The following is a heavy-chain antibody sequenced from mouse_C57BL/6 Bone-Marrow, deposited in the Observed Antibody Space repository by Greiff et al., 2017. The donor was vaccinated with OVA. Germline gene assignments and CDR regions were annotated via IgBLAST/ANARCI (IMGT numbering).Heavy chain of an antibody. CDR2: IHPSDSDT. CDR3: AIYHYYGSPWFAY. Sequence: QVQLKQPGAELVKPGASVKVSCKASGYTFTSYWMHWVKQRPGQGLEWIGRIHPSDSDTNYNQKFKGKATLTVDKSSSTAYMQLSSLTSEDSAVYYCAIYHYYGSPWFAYWGQGTLVTVSA. J-gene: IGHJ3*01. D-gene: IGHD1-1*01. V-gene: IGHV1-74*01. CDR1: GYTFTSYW.